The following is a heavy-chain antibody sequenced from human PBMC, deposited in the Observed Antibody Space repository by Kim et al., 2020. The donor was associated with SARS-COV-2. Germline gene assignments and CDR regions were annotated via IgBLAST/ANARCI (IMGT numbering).Heavy chain of an antibody. D-gene: IGHD4-17*01. V-gene: IGHV3-13*01. J-gene: IGHJ4*02. Sequence: YPGSVKGRLTISRENAKHSLYLQMNSQTAGDTAVYYCARGADYGGNYYFDYWGQGTLVTDSS. CDR3: ARGADYGGNYYFDY.